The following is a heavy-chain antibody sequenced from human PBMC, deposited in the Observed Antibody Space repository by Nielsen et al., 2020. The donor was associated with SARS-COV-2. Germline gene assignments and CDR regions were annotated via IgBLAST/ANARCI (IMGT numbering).Heavy chain of an antibody. CDR3: ARGDLVVVPSPILGLGPFFYYFYLDV. CDR1: GGSISRYY. CDR2: IYYSGAT. Sequence: GSLRLSCTVSGGSISRYYWSWIRQPPGKGLEWIAYIYYSGATNYNPSLKSRVTISADTSKNQFSLRLTSVSAADTAVYFCARGDLVVVPSPILGLGPFFYYFYLDVWGKGTTVIVSS. V-gene: IGHV4-59*12. J-gene: IGHJ6*03. D-gene: IGHD2-2*01.